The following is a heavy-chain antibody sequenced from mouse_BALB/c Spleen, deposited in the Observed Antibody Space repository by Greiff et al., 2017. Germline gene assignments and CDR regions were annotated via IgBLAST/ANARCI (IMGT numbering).Heavy chain of an antibody. CDR1: GYAFSSSW. CDR3: ARSNWDPYAMDY. Sequence: QVQLKESGPELVKPGASVKISCKASGYAFSSSWMNWVKQRPGQGLEWIGRIYPGDGDTNYNGKFKGKATLTADKSSSTAYMQLSSLTSVDSAVYFCARSNWDPYAMDYWGQGTSVTVSS. V-gene: IGHV1-82*01. CDR2: IYPGDGDT. J-gene: IGHJ4*01. D-gene: IGHD4-1*01.